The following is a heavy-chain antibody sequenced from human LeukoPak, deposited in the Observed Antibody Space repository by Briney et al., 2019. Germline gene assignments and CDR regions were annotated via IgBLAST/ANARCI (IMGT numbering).Heavy chain of an antibody. Sequence: GGSLRLSCAASGFTFSSYWMHWVRQAPGKGLVWVSRINSDGSSTSYADSVKGRFTISRDNAKNTLYLRMNSLRAEDTAVYYCARGYSSGWFYFDYWGQGTLVTVSS. D-gene: IGHD6-19*01. J-gene: IGHJ4*02. V-gene: IGHV3-74*01. CDR3: ARGYSSGWFYFDY. CDR2: INSDGSST. CDR1: GFTFSSYW.